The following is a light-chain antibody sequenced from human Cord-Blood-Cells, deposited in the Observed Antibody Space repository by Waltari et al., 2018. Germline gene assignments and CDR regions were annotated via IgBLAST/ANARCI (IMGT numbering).Light chain of an antibody. CDR2: DAS. J-gene: IGKJ4*01. CDR3: QQRSNWPP. CDR1: QSVSSY. Sequence: EIVLTQSPATLSLSPGERATLSCRASQSVSSYLAWYQQKPGQAPRLLIYDASNGATGIPARFSGSGSGTDCTLTSSSLEPEDFAVYYCQQRSNWPPFGGGTKVEIK. V-gene: IGKV3-11*01.